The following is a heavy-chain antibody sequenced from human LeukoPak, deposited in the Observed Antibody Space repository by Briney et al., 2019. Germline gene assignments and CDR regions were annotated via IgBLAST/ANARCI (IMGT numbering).Heavy chain of an antibody. CDR1: GGTFSSYA. CDR2: IIPIFGTA. V-gene: IGHV1-69*13. Sequence: SVKVSCKASGGTFSSYAISWVRQAPGQGLEWMGGIIPIFGTANYAQKFQGRVTITADESTSTAYMELSSLRSEDTAVYYCATTQGIAAAGIGDWFDPWGQGTLVTVSS. J-gene: IGHJ5*02. CDR3: ATTQGIAAAGIGDWFDP. D-gene: IGHD6-13*01.